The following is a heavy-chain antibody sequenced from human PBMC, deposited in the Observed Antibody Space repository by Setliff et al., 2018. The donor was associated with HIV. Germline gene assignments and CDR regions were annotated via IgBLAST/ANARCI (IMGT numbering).Heavy chain of an antibody. Sequence: GGSLRLSCAASGFTVSGSYMSWVRQAPGKGLEWVSTIYSDGSTYHADSVKGRFTLARDNSKNTLYLQMNSLTPEDTAVYYCAKPRLYNSALENWGQGTLGTVSS. CDR2: IYSDGST. CDR3: AKPRLYNSALEN. D-gene: IGHD1-1*01. CDR1: GFTVSGSY. J-gene: IGHJ4*02. V-gene: IGHV3-66*02.